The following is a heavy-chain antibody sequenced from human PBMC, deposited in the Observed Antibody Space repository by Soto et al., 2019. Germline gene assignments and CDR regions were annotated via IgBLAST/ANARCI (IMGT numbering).Heavy chain of an antibody. D-gene: IGHD6-6*01. CDR1: GFTFSNAW. CDR3: TTSIAARPGVGRKNYYYYGMDV. J-gene: IGHJ6*02. CDR2: IKSKTDGGTT. Sequence: PGGSLRLSXAASGFTFSNAWMSWVRQAPGKGLEWVGRIKSKTDGGTTDYAAPVKGRFTISRDDSKNTLYLQMNSLKTEDTAVYYCTTSIAARPGVGRKNYYYYGMDVWGQGTTVTVSS. V-gene: IGHV3-15*01.